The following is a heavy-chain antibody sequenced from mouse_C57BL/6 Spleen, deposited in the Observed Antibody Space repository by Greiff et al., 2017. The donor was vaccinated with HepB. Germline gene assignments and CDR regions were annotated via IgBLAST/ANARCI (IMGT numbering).Heavy chain of an antibody. CDR2: IYPRDGST. CDR3: ARPFTTVVATDYAMDY. CDR1: GYTFTSYD. Sequence: VKLMESGPELVKPGASVKLSCKASGYTFTSYDINWVKQRPGQGLEWIGWIYPRDGSTKYNEKFKGKATLTVDTSSSTAYMELHSLTSEDSAVYFCARPFTTVVATDYAMDYWGQGTSVTVSS. V-gene: IGHV1-85*01. D-gene: IGHD1-1*01. J-gene: IGHJ4*01.